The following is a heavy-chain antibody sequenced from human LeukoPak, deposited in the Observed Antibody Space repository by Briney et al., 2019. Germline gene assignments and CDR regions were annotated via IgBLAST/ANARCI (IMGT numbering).Heavy chain of an antibody. CDR1: GFTFSSNW. V-gene: IGHV3-74*01. D-gene: IGHD4-17*01. J-gene: IGHJ5*02. CDR2: INGDGSFT. Sequence: GGSLRLSCAASGFTFSSNWMHWVRQAPGKGLVWVSRINGDGSFTTHADSVKGRFTISRDNSKNTLYLQMNSLRAEDTAVYYCAKDCLRGFSHDYGDYVDWFDPWGQGTLVTVSS. CDR3: AKDCLRGFSHDYGDYVDWFDP.